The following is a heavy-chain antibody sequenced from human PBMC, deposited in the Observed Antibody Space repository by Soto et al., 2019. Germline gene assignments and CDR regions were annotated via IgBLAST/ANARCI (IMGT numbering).Heavy chain of an antibody. CDR1: GFTFSTYG. CDR2: IWYDGSNK. J-gene: IGHJ4*02. Sequence: QVQLVESGGGVVQPGRSLRLSCAASGFTFSTYGMHWVRQAPGKGLEWVAVIWYDGSNKCYADSVKGRFTISRDNSRDTLYLQMNSLRAEDTAVYYCARAVGPFDYWGQGTLVTVSS. CDR3: ARAVGPFDY. V-gene: IGHV3-33*01.